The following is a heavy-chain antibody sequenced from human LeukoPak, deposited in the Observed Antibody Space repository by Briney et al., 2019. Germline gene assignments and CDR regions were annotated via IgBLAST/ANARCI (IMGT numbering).Heavy chain of an antibody. CDR2: IYYSGST. Sequence: SETLSLTCTVSGGSISSYYGSWIRQPPGKGLEWIGYIYYSGSTNYNPSLKSRVTISLDTSKNQFSLKLSSVTAADTAVYYCAKLGELHPGGWSDPWGQGTLVTVSS. D-gene: IGHD1-26*01. CDR3: AKLGELHPGGWSDP. J-gene: IGHJ5*02. V-gene: IGHV4-59*08. CDR1: GGSISSYY.